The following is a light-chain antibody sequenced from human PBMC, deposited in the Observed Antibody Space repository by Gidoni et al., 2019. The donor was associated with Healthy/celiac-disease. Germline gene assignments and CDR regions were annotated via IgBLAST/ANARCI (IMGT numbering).Light chain of an antibody. V-gene: IGLV2-8*01. Sequence: SALTQHPSAPGSPGQSVTISCTDTTSDVGGYNYVPWYQQPPGKAPKLMIYEVSQRPSRVPDRFSGSKSGNTASLTVSGLQAEDEADYYCSSYAGSNNLVFGGGTTLTVL. CDR2: EVS. CDR3: SSYAGSNNLV. CDR1: TSDVGGYNY. J-gene: IGLJ2*01.